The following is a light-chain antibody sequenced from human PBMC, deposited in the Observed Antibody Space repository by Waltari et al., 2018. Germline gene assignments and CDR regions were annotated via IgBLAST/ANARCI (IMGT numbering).Light chain of an antibody. CDR3: QQYNDWPSWT. CDR2: DAS. Sequence: EVVMTQSPATLSVSPGERVTLSCRASQSVSSNLVWYQQTPGQGPRLLIYDASTRAIGIPARFSGSGSGTEFTLTISSLQSEDFAAYYCQQYNDWPSWTFGQGTKVEIK. J-gene: IGKJ1*01. CDR1: QSVSSN. V-gene: IGKV3-15*01.